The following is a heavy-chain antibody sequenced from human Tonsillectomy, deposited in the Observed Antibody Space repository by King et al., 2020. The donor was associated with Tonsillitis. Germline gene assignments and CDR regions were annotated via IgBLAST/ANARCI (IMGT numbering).Heavy chain of an antibody. CDR1: GFTFNSYG. J-gene: IGHJ1*01. Sequence: VQLVEPGGGVVQPGGSLRLSCAASGFTFNSYGMHWVRQAPGKGLEWVAFTRYDGNYKYYADSVKGRFTISRDNSKNTLYLQMNILRLEDTAMYYCAERIGTTIFHYWGQGALVTVSS. CDR3: AERIGTTIFHY. CDR2: TRYDGNYK. D-gene: IGHD1-26*01. V-gene: IGHV3-30*02.